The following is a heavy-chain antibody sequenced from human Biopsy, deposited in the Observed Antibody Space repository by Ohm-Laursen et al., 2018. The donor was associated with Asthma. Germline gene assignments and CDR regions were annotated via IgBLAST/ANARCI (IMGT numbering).Heavy chain of an antibody. CDR1: GDSFSNYA. CDR3: AREVSTVDYGYYYFAMDV. V-gene: IGHV1-18*01. Sequence: AASVKVSCKASGDSFSNYAISWVRQAPGQGIEWMGWISVYNGNTKVVQKLKDRVTMITDTSTSSAYMELSSLRSEDSAVYYFAREVSTVDYGYYYFAMDVWGQGTTVTVSS. J-gene: IGHJ6*02. CDR2: ISVYNGNT. D-gene: IGHD4-17*01.